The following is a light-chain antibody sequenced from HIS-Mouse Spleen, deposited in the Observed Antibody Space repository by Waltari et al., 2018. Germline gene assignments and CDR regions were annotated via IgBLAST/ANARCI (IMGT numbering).Light chain of an antibody. CDR2: DVS. J-gene: IGLJ2*01. Sequence: QSALTQPASLSGSPGQSLPIPCTGTSSDVGGYNHVSWYQQHPGKAPKLMIYDVSNRPSGVSNRFSGSKSGNTASLTISGLQAEDEADYYCSSYTSSSFNVVFGGGTKLTVL. V-gene: IGLV2-14*03. CDR3: SSYTSSSFNVV. CDR1: SSDVGGYNH.